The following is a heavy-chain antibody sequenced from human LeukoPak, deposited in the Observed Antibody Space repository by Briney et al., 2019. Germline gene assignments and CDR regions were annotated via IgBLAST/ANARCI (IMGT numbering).Heavy chain of an antibody. CDR1: GFTFSSYA. CDR3: AREGTGDYDSSGYYQDY. Sequence: GGSLRLSCAASGFTFSSYAMSWVRQAPGKGLEWVAVISYDGSNKYYADSVKGRFTISRDNSKNTLYLQMNSLRAEDTAVYYCAREGTGDYDSSGYYQDYWGQGTLVTVSS. D-gene: IGHD3-22*01. CDR2: ISYDGSNK. J-gene: IGHJ4*02. V-gene: IGHV3-30-3*01.